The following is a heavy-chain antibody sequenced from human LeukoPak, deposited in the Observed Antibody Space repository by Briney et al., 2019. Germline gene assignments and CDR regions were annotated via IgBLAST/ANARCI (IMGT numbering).Heavy chain of an antibody. CDR3: ARDHERVDLYVWGSYRYYARFDP. CDR2: IYTSGST. Sequence: SETLSLTCTVSGGSISSYYWSWIRQPAGKGLEWIGRIYTSGSTNYNPSLKSRVTMSVDTSKNQFSLKLSSVTAADTAVYYCARDHERVDLYVWGSYRYYARFDPWGQGTLVTVSS. V-gene: IGHV4-4*07. D-gene: IGHD3-16*02. J-gene: IGHJ5*02. CDR1: GGSISSYY.